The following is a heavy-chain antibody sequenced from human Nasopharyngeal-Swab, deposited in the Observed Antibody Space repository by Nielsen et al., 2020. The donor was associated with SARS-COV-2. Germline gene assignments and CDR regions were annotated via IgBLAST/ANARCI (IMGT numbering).Heavy chain of an antibody. CDR1: GFTFSSYE. J-gene: IGHJ6*02. CDR2: ISSSSSYI. CDR3: ARDRYDFWSGYYTPYYYYGMDV. V-gene: IGHV3-21*01. D-gene: IGHD3-3*01. Sequence: GGSLRLSCAASGFTFSSYEMNWVRQAPGKGLEWVSSISSSSSYIYYADSVKGRFTISRDNAKNSLYLQMNSLRAEDTAVYYCARDRYDFWSGYYTPYYYYGMDVWGQGTTVTVSS.